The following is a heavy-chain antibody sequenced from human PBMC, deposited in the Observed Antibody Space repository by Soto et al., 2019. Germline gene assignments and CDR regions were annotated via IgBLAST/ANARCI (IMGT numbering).Heavy chain of an antibody. Sequence: GGSLRLSCAASGFAFSNYYMHWVRQAPGKGLVWVSRINEDGSSTTYADSVRGRFTVSRDNAKNTLYLQMNSLRAEDTAVYYCTRPNWGPDFWGQGTLVTVSS. CDR2: INEDGSST. D-gene: IGHD7-27*01. J-gene: IGHJ4*02. CDR3: TRPNWGPDF. V-gene: IGHV3-74*01. CDR1: GFAFSNYY.